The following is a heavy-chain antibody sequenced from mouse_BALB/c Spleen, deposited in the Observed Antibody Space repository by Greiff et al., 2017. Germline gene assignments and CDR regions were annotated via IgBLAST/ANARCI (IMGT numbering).Heavy chain of an antibody. CDR1: GYSITSGYY. Sequence: EVKLQESGPGLVKPSQSLSLTCSVTGYSITSGYYWYWIRQFPGNKLEWMGYISYDGSNNYNPSLKNRISITLDTSKNQFFLKLNSVTTEDTATYYCARRYGNYVYAMDYWGQGTSVTVSS. V-gene: IGHV3-6*02. CDR3: ARRYGNYVYAMDY. CDR2: ISYDGSN. J-gene: IGHJ4*01. D-gene: IGHD2-1*01.